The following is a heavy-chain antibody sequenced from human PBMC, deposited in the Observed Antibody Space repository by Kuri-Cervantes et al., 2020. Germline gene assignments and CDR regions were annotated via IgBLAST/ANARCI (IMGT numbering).Heavy chain of an antibody. V-gene: IGHV1-18*01. CDR3: ARARGYSYGLRYYYCGMDV. J-gene: IGHJ6*02. CDR2: ISAYNGNT. Sequence: ASVKVSCKASGYTFTSYGISWVRQAPGQGLEWMGWISAYNGNTNYAQKLQGRVTMTTDTSTSTAYMELRSLRSDDTAVYYCARARGYSYGLRYYYCGMDVWGQGTTVTVSS. CDR1: GYTFTSYG. D-gene: IGHD5-18*01.